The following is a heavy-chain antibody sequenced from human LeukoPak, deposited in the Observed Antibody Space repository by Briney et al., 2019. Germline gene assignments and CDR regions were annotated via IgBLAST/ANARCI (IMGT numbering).Heavy chain of an antibody. CDR1: GFTFSSYE. D-gene: IGHD3-10*01. CDR2: ISSSGSTI. CDR3: AGNGVVRGIGYFDY. J-gene: IGHJ4*02. V-gene: IGHV3-48*03. Sequence: GGSLRLSCAASGFTFSSYEMNWVRQAPGKGLEWVSYISSSGSTIYYADSVKGRFTISRDNAKNSLYLQMNSLRAEDTAVYYCAGNGVVRGIGYFDYWGQGTLVTVSS.